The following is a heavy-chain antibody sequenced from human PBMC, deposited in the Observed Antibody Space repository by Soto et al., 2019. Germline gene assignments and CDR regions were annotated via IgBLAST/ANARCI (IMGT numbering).Heavy chain of an antibody. J-gene: IGHJ5*02. CDR3: ARDVSEYLAGDYNWFDP. CDR1: GVVLGSDAYY. V-gene: IGHV4-31*03. D-gene: IGHD3-3*01. CDR2: IYHTGST. Sequence: SETLSLTCTVSGVVLGSDAYYWSWIRQHPGKGLEWIGNIYHTGSTYYNPSLKSRVVISLDTSQNQFSLKLSSVTAADTAVYYCARDVSEYLAGDYNWFDPWGQGTLVTVSS.